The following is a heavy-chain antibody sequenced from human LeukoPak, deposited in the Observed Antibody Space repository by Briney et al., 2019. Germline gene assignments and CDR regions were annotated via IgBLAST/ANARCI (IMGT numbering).Heavy chain of an antibody. J-gene: IGHJ5*02. V-gene: IGHV4-34*01. CDR2: INHSGST. CDR1: GGSFSGYY. Sequence: PSETLSLTCAVYGGSFSGYYWSWIRQPPGKGLEWIGEINHSGSTNYNPSLKSRVTISVDTSKNQFSLKLSSVTAADTAVYYCARGDYGDYGSWGQGTLDTVSS. CDR3: ARGDYGDYGS. D-gene: IGHD4-17*01.